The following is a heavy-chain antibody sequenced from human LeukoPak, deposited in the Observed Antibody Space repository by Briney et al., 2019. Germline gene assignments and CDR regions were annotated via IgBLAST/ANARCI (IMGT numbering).Heavy chain of an antibody. CDR1: GFTFNRYW. CDR2: IKQDGSEK. Sequence: PGGSLRLSCVVSGFTFNRYWMTWVRQAPGKGLEWVANIKQDGSEKNYVDSVKGRFTISRDNAKDSLYLQMNSLRAEDTAVYYCVREDDTKVPAQRGDWFDPWGQGTRVTVSS. CDR3: VREDDTKVPAQRGDWFDP. J-gene: IGHJ5*02. V-gene: IGHV3-7*01. D-gene: IGHD2-2*01.